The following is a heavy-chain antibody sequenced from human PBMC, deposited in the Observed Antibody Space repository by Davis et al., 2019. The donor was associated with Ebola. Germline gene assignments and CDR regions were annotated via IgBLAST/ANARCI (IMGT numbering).Heavy chain of an antibody. V-gene: IGHV5-51*01. Sequence: PGGSLRLSCKGSGYSFTSYWIGWVRQMPGKGLEWMGIIYPGDSDTRYSPSFQGQVTISADKSISTAYLQWSSLKASDTAMYYCARREGGRWNNWFNPWGQGTLVAVSS. CDR3: ARREGGRWNNWFNP. CDR2: IYPGDSDT. D-gene: IGHD5-24*01. CDR1: GYSFTSYW. J-gene: IGHJ5*02.